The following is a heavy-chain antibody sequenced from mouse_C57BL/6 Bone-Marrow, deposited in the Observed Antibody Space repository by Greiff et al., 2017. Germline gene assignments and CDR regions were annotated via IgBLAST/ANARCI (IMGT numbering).Heavy chain of an antibody. CDR1: GYSFTDYN. CDR3: ARSGYYGSSYRWYFDV. Sequence: VQLQQSGPELVKPGASVKISCKASGYSFTDYNMNWVKQSNGKSLEWIGVINPNYGTTSYNQKFKGKATLTVDQSSSTAYMQLNSLTSEDSAVYYCARSGYYGSSYRWYFDVWGTGTTVTVSS. CDR2: INPNYGTT. J-gene: IGHJ1*03. V-gene: IGHV1-39*01. D-gene: IGHD1-1*01.